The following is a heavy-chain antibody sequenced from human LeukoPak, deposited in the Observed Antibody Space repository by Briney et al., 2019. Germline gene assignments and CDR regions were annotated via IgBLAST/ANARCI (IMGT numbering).Heavy chain of an antibody. V-gene: IGHV4-61*05. CDR2: IYYSGST. D-gene: IGHD2-2*01. CDR1: GVSISSSSYY. J-gene: IGHJ4*02. Sequence: SETLSLTCTVSGVSISSSSYYWGWIRQPPGKGLEWIGYIYYSGSTNYNPSLKSRVTISVDTSKNQFSLKLSSVTAADTAVYYCARGPYDYMDYWGQGTLVTVSS. CDR3: ARGPYDYMDY.